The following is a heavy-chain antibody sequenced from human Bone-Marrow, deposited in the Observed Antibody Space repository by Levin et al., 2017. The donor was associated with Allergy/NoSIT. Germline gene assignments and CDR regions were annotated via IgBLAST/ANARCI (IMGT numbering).Heavy chain of an antibody. CDR1: GFTVSSNY. Sequence: GGSLRLSCAASGFTVSSNYMSWVRQAPGKGLEWVSVIYSGGSTYYADSVKGRFTISRDNSKNTLYLQMNSLRAEDTAVYYCATVKNSSGWSPFDYWGQGTLVTVSS. V-gene: IGHV3-53*01. D-gene: IGHD6-19*01. CDR2: IYSGGST. CDR3: ATVKNSSGWSPFDY. J-gene: IGHJ4*02.